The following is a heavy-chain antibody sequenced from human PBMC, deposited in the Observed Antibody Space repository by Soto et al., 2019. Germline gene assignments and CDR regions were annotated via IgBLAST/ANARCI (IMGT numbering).Heavy chain of an antibody. CDR2: IYSGGST. V-gene: IGHV3-66*01. D-gene: IGHD3-22*01. CDR3: ARASRNYYDSHGYLYYFDY. Sequence: GVSLRLSCAASGVRVSSNDMRWVRQAPGKGLEWVAVIYSGGSTYYAGSVKGRFTISRDNSKNTLYLQMNSLRAEDTAVYYCARASRNYYDSHGYLYYFDYWGQGTLVTVSS. CDR1: GVRVSSND. J-gene: IGHJ4*02.